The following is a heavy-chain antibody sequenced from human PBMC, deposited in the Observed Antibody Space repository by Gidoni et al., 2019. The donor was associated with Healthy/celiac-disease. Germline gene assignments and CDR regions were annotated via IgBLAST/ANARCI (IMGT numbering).Heavy chain of an antibody. CDR1: GGSFGGYY. CDR3: ARGPAITMVRGPLDY. Sequence: QVQLQQWGAGLLKPSETLSLTCAVYGGSFGGYYWSWIRQPPGKGLEWIGEINHSGSTNYNPSLKSRVTISVDTSKNQFSLKLSSVTAAETAVYYCARGPAITMVRGPLDYWGQGTLVTVSS. V-gene: IGHV4-34*01. D-gene: IGHD3-10*01. J-gene: IGHJ4*02. CDR2: INHSGST.